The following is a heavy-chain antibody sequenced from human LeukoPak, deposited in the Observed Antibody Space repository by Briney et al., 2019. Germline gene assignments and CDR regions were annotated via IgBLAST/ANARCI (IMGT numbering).Heavy chain of an antibody. D-gene: IGHD2-21*02. CDR1: VYSFTSYW. Sequence: GESLKISCKGSVYSFTSYWIGWVRQMPGKGLEWMGIIYPGDSDTRYSPSFQGQVTISADKSISTAYLQWSSLKASDTAMYYCARLGGGDSPDQYFQHWGQGTLVTVSS. V-gene: IGHV5-51*01. J-gene: IGHJ1*01. CDR3: ARLGGGDSPDQYFQH. CDR2: IYPGDSDT.